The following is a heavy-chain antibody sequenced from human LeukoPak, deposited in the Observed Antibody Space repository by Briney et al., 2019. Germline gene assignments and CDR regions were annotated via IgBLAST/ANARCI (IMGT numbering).Heavy chain of an antibody. Sequence: GESLKISCKGSGYSFTSYWISWVRQMPGKGLEWMGRIDPSDSYTNYSPSFQGHVTISADKSISTAYLQWSSLEASDTAMYYCARRTGDAFDIWGQGTMVTVSS. CDR2: IDPSDSYT. J-gene: IGHJ3*02. CDR1: GYSFTSYW. CDR3: ARRTGDAFDI. V-gene: IGHV5-10-1*01. D-gene: IGHD3/OR15-3a*01.